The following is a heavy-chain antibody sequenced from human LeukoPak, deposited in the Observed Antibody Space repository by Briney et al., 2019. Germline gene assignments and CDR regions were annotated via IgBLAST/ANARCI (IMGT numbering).Heavy chain of an antibody. D-gene: IGHD2-15*01. Sequence: ASVKVSCKASGYTFTSYYMHWVRQAPGQGLEWMGLINPTGGSTGYAQKFQGRVTMTRDMSTSTAYMELSSLRSEDTAVYYCARDATWYCSGGSCSHYFYYMDVWGKGTTVTISS. CDR1: GYTFTSYY. J-gene: IGHJ6*03. CDR2: INPTGGST. CDR3: ARDATWYCSGGSCSHYFYYMDV. V-gene: IGHV1-46*01.